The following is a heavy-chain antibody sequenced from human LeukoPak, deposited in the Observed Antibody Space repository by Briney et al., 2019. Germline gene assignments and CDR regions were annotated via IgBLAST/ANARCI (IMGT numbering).Heavy chain of an antibody. D-gene: IGHD6-6*01. CDR3: ARGGSSRYFHH. CDR1: GGSISGYH. J-gene: IGHJ1*01. Sequence: SETLSLTCNVSGGSISGYHWSWIRQPPGKGLEWLGYIYYSGSSNYNPSLKSRVTISVDTSKNQFSLKLSSVTAADTAVYYCARGGSSRYFHHWGQGTLVTVSS. V-gene: IGHV4-59*01. CDR2: IYYSGSS.